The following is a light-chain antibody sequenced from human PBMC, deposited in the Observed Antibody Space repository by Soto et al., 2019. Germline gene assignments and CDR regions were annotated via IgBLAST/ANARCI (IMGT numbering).Light chain of an antibody. Sequence: IVFPHSPGTLHLTLGERASLSCRASHSVSRTYLAWYQRKPGQAPRLLIFGASDRATGTPDRFSGSGSGTDFTLTICSLEPEDSAVYYCQQFDDSVSFGQGTRPEIK. CDR3: QQFDDSVS. J-gene: IGKJ5*01. CDR2: GAS. CDR1: HSVSRTY. V-gene: IGKV3-20*01.